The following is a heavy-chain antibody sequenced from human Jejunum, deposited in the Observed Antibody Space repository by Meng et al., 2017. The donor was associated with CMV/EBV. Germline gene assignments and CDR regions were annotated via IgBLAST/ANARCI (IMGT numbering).Heavy chain of an antibody. V-gene: IGHV1-18*01. D-gene: IGHD1-26*01. CDR2: ISAYNGNT. CDR3: ARVEVGITSGNY. Sequence: QGRLVRLGREVKKSGPAVKVSCKASKYTFTDWCIYWVRQAPGQGLEWMGWISAYNGNTNYAQTLQGRLTMTTDTSTSTAYMELRSLRSDDTAVYYCARVEVGITSGNYWGQGTLVTVSS. J-gene: IGHJ4*02. CDR1: KYTFTDWC.